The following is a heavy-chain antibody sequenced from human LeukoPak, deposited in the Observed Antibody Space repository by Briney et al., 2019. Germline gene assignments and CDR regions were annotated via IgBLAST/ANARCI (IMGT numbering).Heavy chain of an antibody. CDR3: ARSLDAAVEVGGDY. Sequence: GASVKVSCKASGYTFTGYYMHWVRQAPGQGLEWMGWINPNSGGTNYAQKFQGRVTMTRDTSISTAYMELSRLRSDDTAVYYCARSLDAAVEVGGDYWGQGTLVTVSS. V-gene: IGHV1-2*02. D-gene: IGHD2-21*01. J-gene: IGHJ4*02. CDR2: INPNSGGT. CDR1: GYTFTGYY.